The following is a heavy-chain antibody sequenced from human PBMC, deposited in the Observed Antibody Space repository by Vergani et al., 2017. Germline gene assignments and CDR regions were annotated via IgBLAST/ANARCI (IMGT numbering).Heavy chain of an antibody. CDR1: GFTVSSNY. CDR3: SRYNWNDKGYFDY. D-gene: IGHD1-20*01. Sequence: EVQLVESGGGLITPGGSLRLSCAASGFTVSSNYMSWVRQAPGKGLEWVSVIYSGGSTCYADSVKGRFTISRDNSKNTLYLQMNSLRAEDTAVYYCSRYNWNDKGYFDYWGQVTLVNVSA. CDR2: IYSGGST. V-gene: IGHV3-53*01. J-gene: IGHJ4*02.